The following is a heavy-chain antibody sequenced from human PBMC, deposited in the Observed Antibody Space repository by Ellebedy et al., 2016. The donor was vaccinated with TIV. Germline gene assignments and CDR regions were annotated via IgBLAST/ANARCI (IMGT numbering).Heavy chain of an antibody. D-gene: IGHD3-3*01. CDR3: AREWSAFDL. J-gene: IGHJ3*01. CDR2: ISSDGSHI. Sequence: GESLKISCAASGFTFSSYYMHLVRQAPGKLLLLVSHISSDGSHINYADSVKGRFTISRDNDKNTLYLQMNRLRAEDTAVYYCAREWSAFDLWGQGTMVTVSS. V-gene: IGHV3-74*01. CDR1: GFTFSSYY.